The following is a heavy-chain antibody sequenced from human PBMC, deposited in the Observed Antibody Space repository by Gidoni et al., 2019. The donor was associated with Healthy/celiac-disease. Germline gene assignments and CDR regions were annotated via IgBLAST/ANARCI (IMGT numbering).Heavy chain of an antibody. J-gene: IGHJ6*02. V-gene: IGHV1-69*01. CDR3: AREGLVYCSSTSCPGRLGMDV. D-gene: IGHD2-2*01. CDR2: IIPIFGTA. Sequence: QVQMVKSGAEVKKPGSSGKGSCKAAGGTGRSDAMRWVRQAPGQGLEWMGGIIPIFGTATYVQKFQGRVPLTADESTSTAYMELSSLRSEDTAVYYCAREGLVYCSSTSCPGRLGMDVWGQGTTVTVSS. CDR1: GGTGRSDA.